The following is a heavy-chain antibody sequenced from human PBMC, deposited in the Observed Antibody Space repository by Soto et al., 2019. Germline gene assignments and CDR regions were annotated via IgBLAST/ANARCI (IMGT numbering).Heavy chain of an antibody. V-gene: IGHV3-53*02. CDR2: IYGGGST. CDR3: ARGSRWEISVGY. J-gene: IGHJ4*02. CDR1: GFTVSSNF. D-gene: IGHD1-26*01. Sequence: EVQLVETGGGLIQPGGSLRLSCAASGFTVSSNFMNWVRQVPGKGLEWVSIIYGGGSTYYADSVKGRFTISRDNSKNTLYLQMDSLRAEDSAVYYCARGSRWEISVGYWGLGTLVTVSS.